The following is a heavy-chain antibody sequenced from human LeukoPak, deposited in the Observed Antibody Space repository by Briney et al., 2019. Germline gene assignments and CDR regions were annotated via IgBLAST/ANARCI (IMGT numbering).Heavy chain of an antibody. CDR1: GGSVSSGSYY. Sequence: SETLSLTCTVSGGSVSSGSYYWSWIRQPPGKGLEWIGYIYYSGSTNYNPSLKSRVTISVDTSKNQFSLKLSSVTAADTAVYYCARDRGIVGVTDYWGQGTLVTVSS. CDR2: IYYSGST. J-gene: IGHJ4*02. D-gene: IGHD1-26*01. V-gene: IGHV4-61*01. CDR3: ARDRGIVGVTDY.